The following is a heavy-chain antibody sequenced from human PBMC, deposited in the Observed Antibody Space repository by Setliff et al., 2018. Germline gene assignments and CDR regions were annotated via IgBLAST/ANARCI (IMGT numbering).Heavy chain of an antibody. J-gene: IGHJ5*02. D-gene: IGHD2-2*01. Sequence: SETLSLTCTASGGSISGYYWSWIRQPPGKGLEWIGYSFSSGSTNYNPSLKSRVTISVDTSRNQFSLKLSSVTAADTAVYYCARDQGYCGSASCYALLWFDPWGQGTLVTVSS. V-gene: IGHV4-4*08. CDR1: GGSISGYY. CDR2: SFSSGST. CDR3: ARDQGYCGSASCYALLWFDP.